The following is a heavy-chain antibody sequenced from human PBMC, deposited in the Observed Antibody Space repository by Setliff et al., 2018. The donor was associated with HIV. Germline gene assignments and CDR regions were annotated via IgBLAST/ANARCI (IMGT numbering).Heavy chain of an antibody. V-gene: IGHV4-38-2*01. J-gene: IGHJ4*02. CDR3: VRRDVSFLFGQFDS. CDR2: IYDGGTT. D-gene: IGHD3-10*02. Sequence: LSLTCDVSGYSINNTHYWGWIRQPPGKGLECLGNIYDGGTTYHNPSLKGRVTISIDTSKAQFSLKLISVTAADTAVYYCVRRDVSFLFGQFDSWGQGILVTSPQ. CDR1: GYSINNTHY.